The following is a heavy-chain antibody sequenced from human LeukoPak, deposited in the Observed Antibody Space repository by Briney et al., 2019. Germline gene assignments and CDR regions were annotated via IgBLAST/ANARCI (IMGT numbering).Heavy chain of an antibody. V-gene: IGHV3-30*02. CDR1: GFTVSSNY. J-gene: IGHJ4*02. CDR2: IWYDGSNK. CDR3: AKDTDGYCSSTSCYTFDY. D-gene: IGHD2-2*02. Sequence: PGGSLRLSCAASGFTVSSNYMSWVRQAPGKGLEWVAFIWYDGSNKYYADSVKGRFTISRDNSKNTLYLQMNSLRAEDTAVYYCAKDTDGYCSSTSCYTFDYWGQGTLVTVSS.